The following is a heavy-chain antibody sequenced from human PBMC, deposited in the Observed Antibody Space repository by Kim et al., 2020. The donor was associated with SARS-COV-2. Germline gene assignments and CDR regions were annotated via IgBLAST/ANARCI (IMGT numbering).Heavy chain of an antibody. CDR1: GGSVSSGSYY. V-gene: IGHV4-61*01. CDR2: IYYSGST. J-gene: IGHJ5*02. CDR3: ARGLRYFDWSFNWFEP. D-gene: IGHD3-9*01. Sequence: SETLSLTCTVSGGSVSSGSYYWSWIRQPPGKGLEWIGFIYYSGSTNYNPSLKSRVTISVDTSKNQFSLKLTSVTAADTAVYYCARGLRYFDWSFNWFEPWGQGTLVTVSS.